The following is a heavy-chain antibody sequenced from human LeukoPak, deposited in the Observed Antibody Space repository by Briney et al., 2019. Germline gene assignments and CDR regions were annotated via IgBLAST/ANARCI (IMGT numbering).Heavy chain of an antibody. CDR1: GGSFSGYY. Sequence: SETLSLTCAVYGGSFSGYYWSWTRQPPGKGLEWIGYIYYSGSTYYNPSLKSRVTISVDTSKNQFSLKLSSVTAADTAVYYCARGWVGNNFDYWGQGTLVTVSS. D-gene: IGHD5-24*01. CDR3: ARGWVGNNFDY. V-gene: IGHV4-30-4*08. J-gene: IGHJ4*02. CDR2: IYYSGST.